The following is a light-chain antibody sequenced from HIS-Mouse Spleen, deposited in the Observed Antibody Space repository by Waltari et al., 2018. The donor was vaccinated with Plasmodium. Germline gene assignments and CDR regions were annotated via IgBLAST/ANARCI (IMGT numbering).Light chain of an antibody. CDR3: QQFNSYPQGT. CDR2: DAS. Sequence: AIQLTQSPSSLSASVGDRVTITCRASQGISSALAWYQQKTGKAPKLLIYDASSLESGVPSRFSGSGSGTDFTLTISSLQPEDFATYYCQQFNSYPQGTFGQGTRLESK. J-gene: IGKJ5*01. CDR1: QGISSA. V-gene: IGKV1-13*02.